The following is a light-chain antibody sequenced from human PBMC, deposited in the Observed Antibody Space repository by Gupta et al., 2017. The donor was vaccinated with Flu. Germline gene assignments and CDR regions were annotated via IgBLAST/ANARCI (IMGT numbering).Light chain of an antibody. CDR1: QSVLYSSNNKNY. CDR2: WAS. Sequence: DIVMSQSPDSLAVSLGERATINCKSSQSVLYSSNNKNYLAWYQQKPGQPPKLLIYWASTRESGVPDRFSGSGSGTDFTPTISSLQAEDVAAYYCQQDYSTPQTFGQGTKVE. V-gene: IGKV4-1*01. J-gene: IGKJ1*01. CDR3: QQDYSTPQT.